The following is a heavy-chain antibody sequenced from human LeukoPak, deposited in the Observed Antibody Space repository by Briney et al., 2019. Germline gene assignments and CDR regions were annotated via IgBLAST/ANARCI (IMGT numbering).Heavy chain of an antibody. Sequence: ASLKVSCKASGYTFTGPYIHWMRQAPGQGLEWMGWMNPNSGNTGFAQKFQDRVSMTRDTSINTAYMELTSLRSGDTAVYYCARATPGGLHGYSFDYWGQGTVVTVSS. J-gene: IGHJ4*02. CDR3: ARATPGGLHGYSFDY. V-gene: IGHV1-8*02. D-gene: IGHD5-24*01. CDR2: MNPNSGNT. CDR1: GYTFTGPY.